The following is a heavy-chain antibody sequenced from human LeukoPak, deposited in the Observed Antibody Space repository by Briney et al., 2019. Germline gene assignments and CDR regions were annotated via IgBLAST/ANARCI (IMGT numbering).Heavy chain of an antibody. J-gene: IGHJ3*02. Sequence: PGGSLRLSCAASGFTFSSYAMSWVRQAPGKGLEWVSAISGSGGSTYYADSVKGRFTISRDNSKNTLYLQMNSLRAEDTAVYYCAKARPMVVVAAAEPWEAFDIWGQGTMVTVSS. CDR1: GFTFSSYA. CDR3: AKARPMVVVAAAEPWEAFDI. V-gene: IGHV3-23*01. CDR2: ISGSGGST. D-gene: IGHD2-2*01.